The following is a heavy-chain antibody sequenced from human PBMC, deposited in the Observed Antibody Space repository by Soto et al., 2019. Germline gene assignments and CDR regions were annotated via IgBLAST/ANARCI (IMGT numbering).Heavy chain of an antibody. J-gene: IGHJ4*02. CDR2: IIPLFDTT. D-gene: IGHD5-12*01. V-gene: IGHV1-69*01. Sequence: QVQLVQSGAEVKKPGSSVKVSCKASGGSFSSYTISWVRQAPGQGLEWMGGIIPLFDTTNYAQKFQGRVTITADESSSTAYMELSSLTSEDTAVFYCTTGGCGYDHRFDSWGQGTLVTVSS. CDR1: GGSFSSYT. CDR3: TTGGCGYDHRFDS.